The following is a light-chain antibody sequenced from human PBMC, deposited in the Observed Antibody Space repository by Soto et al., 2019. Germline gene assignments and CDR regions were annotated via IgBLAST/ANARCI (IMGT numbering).Light chain of an antibody. CDR2: EVT. J-gene: IGLJ1*01. Sequence: QSVLTQPASVSGSPGQSINISCTGTSSDVGGHNYVSWYQQHPGKAPKVMIYEVTNRPSGVSNRFSGSKSGNTASLTISGLHAEDADDYYCSSYSSSSTLSVFGTGTKLTVL. V-gene: IGLV2-14*01. CDR1: SSDVGGHNY. CDR3: SSYSSSSTLSV.